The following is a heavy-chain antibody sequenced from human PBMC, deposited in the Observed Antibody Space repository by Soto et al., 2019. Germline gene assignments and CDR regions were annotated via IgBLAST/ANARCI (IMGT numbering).Heavy chain of an antibody. CDR2: ISAYNGNT. Sequence: ASVKVSCKASGYTFTSYGISWGRQAPGQGLEWMGWISAYNGNTNYAQKLQGRVTITADESTSTAYMELSSLRSEDTAVYYCARVVFSGSYPRWYYYYGMDVWGQGTTVTVSS. V-gene: IGHV1-18*01. CDR1: GYTFTSYG. J-gene: IGHJ6*02. D-gene: IGHD1-26*01. CDR3: ARVVFSGSYPRWYYYYGMDV.